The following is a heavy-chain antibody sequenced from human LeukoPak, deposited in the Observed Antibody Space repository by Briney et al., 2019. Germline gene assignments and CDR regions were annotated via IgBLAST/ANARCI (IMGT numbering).Heavy chain of an antibody. CDR1: GGSFSSYY. J-gene: IGHJ1*01. D-gene: IGHD2-15*01. CDR3: ALFEVVVGSTQDF. Sequence: SETLSLTCALYGGSFSSYYWNWIRQSPGKGLQWIAEISHSGTTNYNPSFKSRVTISVDRSKNQFSLKLNFVTAADTAVYYCALFEVVVGSTQDFWGQGTLVTVSS. V-gene: IGHV4-34*01. CDR2: ISHSGTT.